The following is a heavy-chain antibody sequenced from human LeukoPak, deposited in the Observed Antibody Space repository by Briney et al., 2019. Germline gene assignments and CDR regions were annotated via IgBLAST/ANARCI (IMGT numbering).Heavy chain of an antibody. CDR3: ARSLWPEDY. J-gene: IGHJ4*02. CDR1: GFTFDDYA. Sequence: GGSLRLSCAASGFTFDDYAMHWVRQAPGKGLEWVSGISWNSGSIGYADSVKGRFTISRDNAKTSLYLQMNSLRAEDTAVYYCARSLWPEDYWGQGTLVTVSS. CDR2: ISWNSGSI. V-gene: IGHV3-9*01. D-gene: IGHD5-24*01.